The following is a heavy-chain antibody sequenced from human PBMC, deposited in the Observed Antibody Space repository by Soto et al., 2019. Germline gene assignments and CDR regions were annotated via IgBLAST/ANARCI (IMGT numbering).Heavy chain of an antibody. J-gene: IGHJ6*02. CDR2: MNPINGAA. CDR1: GYDFTAYD. CDR3: GRPHSPRAPGGATPYHYAIDV. D-gene: IGHD2-15*01. V-gene: IGHV1-8*02. Sequence: ASVKVSCKASGYDFTAYDINWVRQASGQGLEWMGWMNPINGAAGSARRVQGRVSMTRNTATGTAYLELTSLRSDDTAVYYCGRPHSPRAPGGATPYHYAIDVWGPGTPVTVSS.